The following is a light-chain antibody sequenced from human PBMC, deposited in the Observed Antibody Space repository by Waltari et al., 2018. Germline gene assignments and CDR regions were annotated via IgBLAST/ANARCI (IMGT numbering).Light chain of an antibody. CDR2: DNT. V-gene: IGLV1-40*01. CDR1: SSNIGEGYG. J-gene: IGLJ1*01. Sequence: QSVLTQPPSVSGAPGQRVTIACTGSSSNIGEGYGVQCYQHLPGTAPKLLIYDNTNRPSGVPDRFSGSKSGTSASLAISGLQTEDEGNYYCQSYDSSLRGFFVFGTGTKVTVL. CDR3: QSYDSSLRGFFV.